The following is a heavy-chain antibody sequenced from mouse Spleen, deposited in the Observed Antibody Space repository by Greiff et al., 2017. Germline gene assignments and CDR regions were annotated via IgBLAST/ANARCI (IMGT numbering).Heavy chain of an antibody. V-gene: IGHV1-69*01. Sequence: QVQLQQPGAELVMPGASVKLSCKASGYTFTSYWMHWVKQRPGQGLEWIGEIDPSDSYTNYNQKFKGKATLTVDKSSSTAYMQLSSLTSEDSAVYYCAQRGYYYGSRGGYFDVWGTGTTVTVSS. J-gene: IGHJ1*03. CDR1: GYTFTSYW. CDR3: AQRGYYYGSRGGYFDV. CDR2: IDPSDSYT. D-gene: IGHD1-1*01.